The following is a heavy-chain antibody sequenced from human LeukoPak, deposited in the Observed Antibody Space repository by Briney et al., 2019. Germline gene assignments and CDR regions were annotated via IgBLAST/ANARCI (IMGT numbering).Heavy chain of an antibody. J-gene: IGHJ1*01. CDR3: AKDQGYYGSGSYKEYFQH. Sequence: QAGGSLRLSCAASGFTISSYAMTWVRQAPGKGLEWVSAISGSSDKTYYTDSVKGRFTISRDNSRHTLYLQMNSLRAEDTAVYYCAKDQGYYGSGSYKEYFQHWGQGTLVTVSS. D-gene: IGHD3-10*01. CDR1: GFTISSYA. V-gene: IGHV3-23*01. CDR2: ISGSSDKT.